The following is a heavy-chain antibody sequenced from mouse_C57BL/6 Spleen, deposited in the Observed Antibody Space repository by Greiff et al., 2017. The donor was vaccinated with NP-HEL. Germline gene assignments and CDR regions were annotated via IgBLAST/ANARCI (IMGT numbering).Heavy chain of an antibody. CDR1: GYSITSGYD. CDR2: ISYSGST. V-gene: IGHV3-1*01. Sequence: EVQVVESGPGMVKPSQSLSLTCTVTGYSITSGYDWHWIRHFPGNKLEWMGYISYSGSTNYNPSLKSRISITHDTSKNHFFLKLNSVTTEDTATYYCAREGAYYGSSYGYFDVWGTGTTVTVSS. J-gene: IGHJ1*03. CDR3: AREGAYYGSSYGYFDV. D-gene: IGHD1-1*01.